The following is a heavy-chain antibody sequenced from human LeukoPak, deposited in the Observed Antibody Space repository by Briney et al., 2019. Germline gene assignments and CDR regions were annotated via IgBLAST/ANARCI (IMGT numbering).Heavy chain of an antibody. CDR3: PSLIDPRGYSGYDPVDY. Sequence: ASVKVSSKPSAYTFTSYGISWVRPAPRHVREWKGSIRTYNGKTNYGKNRQGRLIMPTDTPARTTYMEASSLRSEDTAVYYCPSLIDPRGYSGYDPVDYWGQGTLVTVSS. D-gene: IGHD5-12*01. CDR2: IRTYNGKT. CDR1: AYTFTSYG. J-gene: IGHJ4*02. V-gene: IGHV1-18*01.